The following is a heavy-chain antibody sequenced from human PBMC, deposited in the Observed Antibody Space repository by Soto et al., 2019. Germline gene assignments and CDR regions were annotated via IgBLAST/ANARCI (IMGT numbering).Heavy chain of an antibody. V-gene: IGHV4-61*01. CDR1: GGSVCSSCYY. Sequence: SETPSLTCTVSGGSVCSSCYYWSWLHQPQGKGLEWIGYIYYSGSTNYNPSLKSRITISVDTSKNQFSLKLSSVTAADTAVYYCARELLAYCGGDCPLGYYYYGMDVWGQGTTVTVSS. CDR2: IYYSGST. J-gene: IGHJ6*02. D-gene: IGHD2-21*02. CDR3: ARELLAYCGGDCPLGYYYYGMDV.